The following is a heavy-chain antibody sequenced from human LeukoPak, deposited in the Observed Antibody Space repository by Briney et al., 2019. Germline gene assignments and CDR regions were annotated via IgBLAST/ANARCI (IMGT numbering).Heavy chain of an antibody. CDR3: AKDPAPRYCSSTSCYAHAEYYYYGMDV. V-gene: IGHV3-74*01. J-gene: IGHJ6*02. CDR1: GFTFSSHW. CDR2: INSDGSST. Sequence: GGSLRLSCAASGFTFSSHWMHWVRQAPGKGLVWVSRINSDGSSTSYADSVKGRFTISRDNAKNTLYLQMTSLRVEDTAVYYCAKDPAPRYCSSTSCYAHAEYYYYGMDVWGQGTTVTVSS. D-gene: IGHD2-2*01.